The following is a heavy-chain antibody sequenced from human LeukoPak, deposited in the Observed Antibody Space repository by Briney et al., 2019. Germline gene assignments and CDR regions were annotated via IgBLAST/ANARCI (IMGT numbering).Heavy chain of an antibody. D-gene: IGHD5-18*01. Sequence: GASVKVSCKASGYSFTDYYIHWVRQAPGQGLEWMGWINPNSGGTNYARKLEGRFTMTRDTSIRTAYMELSGLRSDDTAFYFCARPVRGYSYGLAGDYWGQGTLITVSS. CDR2: INPNSGGT. CDR3: ARPVRGYSYGLAGDY. CDR1: GYSFTDYY. J-gene: IGHJ4*02. V-gene: IGHV1-2*02.